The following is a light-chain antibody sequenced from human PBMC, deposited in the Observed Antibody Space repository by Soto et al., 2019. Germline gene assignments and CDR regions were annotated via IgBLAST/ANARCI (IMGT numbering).Light chain of an antibody. Sequence: QSVLTQPPSTSGTPGQRVTISCSGSSSNIGRDYVYWFQQLPGTAPKLLIYTNNQRPSGVPGRFSGSKSGTSASLAISGLRSEDEAEYYCAVWDDSLSGWVFGGGTKLTVL. CDR2: TNN. CDR3: AVWDDSLSGWV. CDR1: SSNIGRDY. V-gene: IGLV1-47*02. J-gene: IGLJ3*02.